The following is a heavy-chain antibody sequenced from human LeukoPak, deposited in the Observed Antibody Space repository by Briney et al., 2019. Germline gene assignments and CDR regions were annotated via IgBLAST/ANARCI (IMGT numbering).Heavy chain of an antibody. D-gene: IGHD1-26*01. CDR2: ISSSSSYI. CDR1: GFTFSSYS. J-gene: IGHJ4*02. V-gene: IGHV3-21*04. Sequence: GGSLRLSCAASGFTFSSYSMNWVRQAPGKGLEWVSSISSSSSYIYYADSVKGRFTISRDNANNSLYLQMNSLRAEDTAVYYCARYSGSYSYYFDYWGQGTLVTVSS. CDR3: ARYSGSYSYYFDY.